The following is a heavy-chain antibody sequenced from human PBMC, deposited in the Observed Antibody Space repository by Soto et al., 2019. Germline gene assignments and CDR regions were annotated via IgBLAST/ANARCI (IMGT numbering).Heavy chain of an antibody. D-gene: IGHD3-3*01. Sequence: QVQLVQSGAEVKKPGSSVKVSCKASGGTFSSYTISWVRQAPGQGLEWMGRIIPILGIANYAQKFQGRVTITADKSTSTAYMELSSLRSEDTAVYYCARGGAIFGVVLDYWGQGTLVTVSS. J-gene: IGHJ4*02. CDR2: IIPILGIA. CDR1: GGTFSSYT. CDR3: ARGGAIFGVVLDY. V-gene: IGHV1-69*02.